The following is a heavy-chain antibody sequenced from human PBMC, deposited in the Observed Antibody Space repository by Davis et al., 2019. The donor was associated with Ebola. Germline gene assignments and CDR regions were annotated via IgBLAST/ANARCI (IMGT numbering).Heavy chain of an antibody. CDR1: GYTFTGYY. CDR2: ISAYNGNT. J-gene: IGHJ4*02. D-gene: IGHD5-24*01. V-gene: IGHV1-18*04. Sequence: ASVKVSCKASGYTFTGYYMHWVRQAPGQGLEWMGWISAYNGNTNYAQKPQGRVTMTTDTSTSTAYMELRSLRSDDTAVYYCARVSADGYNYWGQGTLVTVSS. CDR3: ARVSADGYNY.